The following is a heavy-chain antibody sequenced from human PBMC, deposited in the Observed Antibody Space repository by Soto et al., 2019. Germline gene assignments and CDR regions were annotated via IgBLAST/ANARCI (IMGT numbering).Heavy chain of an antibody. CDR1: GFTFSSYA. CDR3: ANSVNRHYYYTMDV. D-gene: IGHD4-17*01. V-gene: IGHV3-23*01. Sequence: EVQLLESGGGLVQPGESLRLSCAASGFTFSSYAMIWVRQAPGKGLEWVSVVSGSGGSTYYVDSVKGRFTISRDNSKNTLYLQMNSLRAEDTAVYYCANSVNRHYYYTMDVWGKGTTVTVSS. CDR2: VSGSGGST. J-gene: IGHJ6*04.